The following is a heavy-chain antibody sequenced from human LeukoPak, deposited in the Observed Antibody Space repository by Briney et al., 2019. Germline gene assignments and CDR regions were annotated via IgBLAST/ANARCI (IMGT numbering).Heavy chain of an antibody. CDR3: ARDRSIVAVPAAAHFDY. D-gene: IGHD2-2*01. CDR1: GYTFTGYY. Sequence: ASVKVSCKASGYTFTGYYMHWVRQAPGQGLEWMGWINPNSGGTNYAQKFQGRVTMTRDTSISTAYMELSRLRSDDTAVYYCARDRSIVAVPAAAHFDYWGQGTLVTVSS. CDR2: INPNSGGT. J-gene: IGHJ4*02. V-gene: IGHV1-2*02.